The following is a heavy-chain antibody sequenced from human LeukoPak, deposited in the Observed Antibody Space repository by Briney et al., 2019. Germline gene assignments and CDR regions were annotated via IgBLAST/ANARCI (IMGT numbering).Heavy chain of an antibody. CDR3: ARENYYDGSGSPSASAPVDH. CDR2: IVPMFGSA. CDR1: GGTFSSYS. J-gene: IGHJ4*02. V-gene: IGHV1-69*15. D-gene: IGHD3-22*01. Sequence: ASVKVSCKASGGTFSSYSISWVRQAPGQGLEWMGNIVPMFGSANYAQKFQGRVTITADESTRTAYMDLSSLRSDDTAVYYCARENYYDGSGSPSASAPVDHWGQGTLVTVSS.